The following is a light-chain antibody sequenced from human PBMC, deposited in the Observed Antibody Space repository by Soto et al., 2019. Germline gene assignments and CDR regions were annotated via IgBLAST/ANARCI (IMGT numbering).Light chain of an antibody. CDR2: RNN. J-gene: IGLJ1*01. CDR1: SSNIADNT. Sequence: QSVLTQPPSMSGTPGQRVTISCSGSSSNIADNTLNWYQQLPGTAPKLLIYRNNQRPSGVPDRFSGSKSGTSASLAISGLRSDDEADYFCATWDDSLNGFYVFGTGTKLTVL. V-gene: IGLV1-44*01. CDR3: ATWDDSLNGFYV.